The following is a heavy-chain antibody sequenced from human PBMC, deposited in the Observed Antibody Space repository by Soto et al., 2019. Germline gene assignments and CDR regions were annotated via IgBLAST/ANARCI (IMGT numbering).Heavy chain of an antibody. CDR2: INDRGSI. J-gene: IGHJ2*01. Sequence: QVQLQQWGAGPLRPLETLSLTCGVSGGSFSGYYWSWIRQSPGKGLEWIGEINDRGSINYNPSLNSRASISVDTSKNHYSLNLRSVTAADTAVYYCARESHDILTGPPWVWYFDLWGRGTLVTVSS. D-gene: IGHD3-9*01. V-gene: IGHV4-34*01. CDR1: GGSFSGYY. CDR3: ARESHDILTGPPWVWYFDL.